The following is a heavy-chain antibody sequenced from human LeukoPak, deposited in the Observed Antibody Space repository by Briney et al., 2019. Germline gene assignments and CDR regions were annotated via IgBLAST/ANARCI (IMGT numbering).Heavy chain of an antibody. CDR2: IIPILGIA. V-gene: IGHV1-69*04. D-gene: IGHD5-18*01. CDR1: GGTFSSYA. CDR3: ARDYPPNSYGYPGERGMDV. Sequence: GASVKVSCKASGGTFSSYAISWVRQAPGQGLEWMGRIIPILGIANYAQKFQGRVTITADKSTSTAYMELSSLRSEDTAVYYCARDYPPNSYGYPGERGMDVWGQGTTVTVSS. J-gene: IGHJ6*02.